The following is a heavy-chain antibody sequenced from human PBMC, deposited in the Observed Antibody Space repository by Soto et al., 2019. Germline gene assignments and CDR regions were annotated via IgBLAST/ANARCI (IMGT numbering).Heavy chain of an antibody. J-gene: IGHJ3*02. V-gene: IGHV1-69*06. D-gene: IGHD3-3*01. CDR2: IIPIFGTA. CDR3: ARESRGYDFWSGYPDAFDI. Sequence: ASVKVSCKASGGTFSSYAISWVRQAPGQGLEWMGGIIPIFGTANYAQKFQGRVTITADKSTSTAYMELSSLRSEDTAVYYCARESRGYDFWSGYPDAFDIWGQGTMVTVSS. CDR1: GGTFSSYA.